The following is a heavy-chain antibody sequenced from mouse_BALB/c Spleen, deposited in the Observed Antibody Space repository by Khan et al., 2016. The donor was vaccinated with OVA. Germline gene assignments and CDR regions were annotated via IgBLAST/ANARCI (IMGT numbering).Heavy chain of an antibody. CDR1: GDSITSGY. V-gene: IGHV3-8*02. CDR3: ARSTYRYAFVY. J-gene: IGHJ3*01. D-gene: IGHD2-14*01. CDR2: IIYTGYT. Sequence: EVQLQESGPSLVKPSQTLSLTCSVTGDSITSGYWNWIRKFPGNKLEYMGYIIYTGYTYYNPSLQSRISITQHTSKNQYYLQLNSVRYEDTATYYCARSTYRYAFVYWGQGTLVTVSA.